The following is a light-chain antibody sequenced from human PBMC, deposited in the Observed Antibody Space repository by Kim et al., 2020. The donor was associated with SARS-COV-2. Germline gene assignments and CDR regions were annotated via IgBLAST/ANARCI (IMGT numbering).Light chain of an antibody. CDR1: RGSIAINY. V-gene: IGLV6-57*01. CDR2: GDN. CDR3: QSYDSSNRV. J-gene: IGLJ3*02. Sequence: KEETISCARGRGSIAINYGQWYQQRPGSSPTTVIYGDNHRPSGFPDRFSGSIDSSSNSASLTISGLKTEDEADYYCQSYDSSNRVFGGGTKLTVL.